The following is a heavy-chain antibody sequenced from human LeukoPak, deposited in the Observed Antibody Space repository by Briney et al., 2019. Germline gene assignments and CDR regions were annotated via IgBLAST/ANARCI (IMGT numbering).Heavy chain of an antibody. J-gene: IGHJ6*04. D-gene: IGHD6-13*01. V-gene: IGHV1-46*01. CDR2: INPSGGST. CDR1: GYTFTSYY. CDR3: ARDPTRPWYSSSWSTYLYYYSYGMDV. Sequence: GASVTVSCKASGYTFTSYYMHWVRQAPGQGLEWMGIINPSGGSTSYAQKFQGRVTMTRDTSTSTVYMELSSLRSEDTAVYYCARDPTRPWYSSSWSTYLYYYSYGMDVWGKGTTVTVSS.